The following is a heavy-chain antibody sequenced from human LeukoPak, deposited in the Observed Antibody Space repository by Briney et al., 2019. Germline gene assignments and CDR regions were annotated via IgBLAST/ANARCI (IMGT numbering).Heavy chain of an antibody. CDR2: ISGSGDNT. CDR1: GFSFRTYG. CDR3: AKIAETSGIYGQGYDY. Sequence: GGSLRLSCAASGFSFRTYGMSWVRQAPGKRLEWVSGISGSGDNTHNADFVKGQFTISRDNSKNTLYLQMNSLRAEDTAVYYCAKIAETSGIYGQGYDYWGQGTLVTVSS. D-gene: IGHD1-26*01. J-gene: IGHJ4*02. V-gene: IGHV3-23*01.